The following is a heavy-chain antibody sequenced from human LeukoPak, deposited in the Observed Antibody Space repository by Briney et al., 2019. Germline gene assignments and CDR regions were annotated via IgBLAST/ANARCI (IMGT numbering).Heavy chain of an antibody. J-gene: IGHJ4*02. CDR1: GGSISSYY. Sequence: SETLSLTCTVSGGSISSYYWSWIRQPPGKGLEWIGEINHSGSTNYNPSLKSRVTISVDTSKNQFSLKLSSVTAADTAVYYCARSGRYYGSGSYYNSGIQKDWGQGTLVTVSS. V-gene: IGHV4-34*01. CDR2: INHSGST. D-gene: IGHD3-10*01. CDR3: ARSGRYYGSGSYYNSGIQKD.